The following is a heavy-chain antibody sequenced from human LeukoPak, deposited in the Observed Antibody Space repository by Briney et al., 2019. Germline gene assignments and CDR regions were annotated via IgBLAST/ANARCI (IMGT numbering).Heavy chain of an antibody. Sequence: SQTLSLTCTVSGGSISSGDYYWSWIRQPPGKGLEWIGYIYYSGSTYYNPSLKSRVTISVDTSKNQFSLKLSSVTAADTAVYYCARGTMVRGVITFFDYWGQGTLVTVSS. V-gene: IGHV4-30-4*01. CDR3: ARGTMVRGVITFFDY. J-gene: IGHJ4*02. D-gene: IGHD3-10*01. CDR1: GGSISSGDYY. CDR2: IYYSGST.